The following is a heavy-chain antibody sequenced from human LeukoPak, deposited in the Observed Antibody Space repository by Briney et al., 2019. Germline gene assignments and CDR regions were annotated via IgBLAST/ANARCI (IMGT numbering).Heavy chain of an antibody. J-gene: IGHJ5*02. CDR3: AKDDGRYSSRGNWFDP. D-gene: IGHD6-13*01. V-gene: IGHV3-9*01. Sequence: GGSLRLSCAAPGFTFDDYAMHWVRQAPGKGLEWVSGISWNSGSIGYADSVKGRFTISRDNAKNSLYLQMNSLRAEDTALYYCAKDDGRYSSRGNWFDPWGQGTLVTVSS. CDR2: ISWNSGSI. CDR1: GFTFDDYA.